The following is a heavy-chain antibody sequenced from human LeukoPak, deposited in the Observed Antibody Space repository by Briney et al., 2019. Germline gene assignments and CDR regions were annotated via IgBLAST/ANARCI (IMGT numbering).Heavy chain of an antibody. Sequence: PSETLSLTCTVSGGSISSYYWSWIRLPPGKGLEWIGYIHYSGSTNYNPSLKSRVTISVDTSKNQFSLNLSSVTAADTAVYYCARHGVADYGFDYWGQGTLVTVSS. J-gene: IGHJ4*02. CDR3: ARHGVADYGFDY. CDR1: GGSISSYY. CDR2: IHYSGST. D-gene: IGHD4/OR15-4a*01. V-gene: IGHV4-59*08.